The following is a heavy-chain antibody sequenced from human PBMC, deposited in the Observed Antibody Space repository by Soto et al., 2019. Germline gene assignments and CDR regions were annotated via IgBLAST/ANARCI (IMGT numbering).Heavy chain of an antibody. D-gene: IGHD3-22*01. CDR1: GFTFSSYS. V-gene: IGHV3-21*01. CDR2: ISSSSSYI. CDR3: ARDLYYDSSGPQFDP. Sequence: PGGSLRLSCAASGFTFSSYSMNWVRQAPGKGLEWVSSISSSSSYIYYADSVKGRFTISRDNAKNSLYLQMNSLRAEDTAVYYCARDLYYDSSGPQFDPWGQGTLVTVSS. J-gene: IGHJ5*02.